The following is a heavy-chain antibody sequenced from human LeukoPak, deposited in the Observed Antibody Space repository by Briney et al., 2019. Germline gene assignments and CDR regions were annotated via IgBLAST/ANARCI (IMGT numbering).Heavy chain of an antibody. CDR3: ATGQHYYDSSGLNY. Sequence: GASVKVSCRVSGYTLTELSMHRVRQAPGKGLEWMGGFDPEDGETIYAQKFQGRVTMTEDTSTDTAYMELSSLRSEDTAVYYCATGQHYYDSSGLNYWGQGTLVTVSS. D-gene: IGHD3-22*01. CDR1: GYTLTELS. CDR2: FDPEDGET. J-gene: IGHJ4*02. V-gene: IGHV1-24*01.